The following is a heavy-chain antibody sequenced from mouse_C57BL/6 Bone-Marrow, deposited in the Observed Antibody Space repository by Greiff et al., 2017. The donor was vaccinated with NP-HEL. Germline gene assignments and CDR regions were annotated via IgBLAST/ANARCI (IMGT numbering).Heavy chain of an antibody. V-gene: IGHV14-4*01. CDR2: IDPENGDT. J-gene: IGHJ2*01. CDR1: GFNIKDDY. CDR3: TTWDYSDY. Sequence: VQLKESGAELVRPGASVKLSCTASGFNIKDDYMHWVKQRPEQGLEWIGWIDPENGDTEYASKFQGKATITADTSSNTAYLQLSSLTSEDTAVYYCTTWDYSDYWGQGTTLTVSS.